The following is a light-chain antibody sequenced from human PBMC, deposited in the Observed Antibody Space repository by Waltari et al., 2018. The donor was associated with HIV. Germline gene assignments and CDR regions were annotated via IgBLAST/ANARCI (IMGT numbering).Light chain of an antibody. J-gene: IGLJ2*01. CDR1: SSDVGAYNY. CDR2: DVS. Sequence: QSALTQPASVSGSPGQSITISCTGTSSDVGAYNYVSWYQLHPGKAPKLMMYDVSNRPSGVSGRFSGAKSANPASLTISGLQAEDEAHYYCSSYTRSSTVVFGGGTKLTVL. V-gene: IGLV2-14*03. CDR3: SSYTRSSTVV.